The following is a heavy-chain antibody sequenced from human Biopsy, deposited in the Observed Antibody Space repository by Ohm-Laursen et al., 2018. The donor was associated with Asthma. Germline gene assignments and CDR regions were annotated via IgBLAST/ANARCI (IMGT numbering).Heavy chain of an antibody. V-gene: IGHV3-30-3*01. D-gene: IGHD6-13*01. J-gene: IGHJ4*02. Sequence: SLRLSCAAFGTHFGSYNMHWARQAPGKGLEWVAVITFDGSTQHYGDSVKGRFTISRGNSKNMLFLQMNSLRAEDTAVYYCSRDTLGYYFDIWGQGTQVTVSS. CDR2: ITFDGSTQ. CDR3: SRDTLGYYFDI. CDR1: GTHFGSYN.